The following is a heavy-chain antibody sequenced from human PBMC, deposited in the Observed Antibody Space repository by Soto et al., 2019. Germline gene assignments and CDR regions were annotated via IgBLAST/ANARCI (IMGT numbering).Heavy chain of an antibody. CDR1: GGSINTFY. CDR3: AREGSYSAYNFAHGIQLWSFDF. Sequence: PSETLSLTCTVSGGSINTFYWSWVRQPAGKGLEWIGRLFPSGSTSFNPSLESRVAMSVDTSKNHFSLNLSSVTAADMAVYYCAREGSYSAYNFAHGIQLWSFDFWGQGALVTVSS. CDR2: LFPSGST. J-gene: IGHJ4*02. V-gene: IGHV4-4*07. D-gene: IGHD5-12*01.